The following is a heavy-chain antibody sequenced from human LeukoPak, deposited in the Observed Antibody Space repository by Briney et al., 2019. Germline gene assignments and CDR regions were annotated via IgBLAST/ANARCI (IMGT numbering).Heavy chain of an antibody. CDR2: IYYSGST. J-gene: IGHJ4*02. CDR3: ARHTPYSSGWYFDSTRPGHFDY. V-gene: IGHV4-59*08. Sequence: SETLSLTCTVSGGSISSYYWSWIRQPPGKGLEWIGYIYYSGSTNYNPSLKSRVTISVDTSKNQFSLKLSSVTAADTAVYYCARHTPYSSGWYFDSTRPGHFDYWGQGTLVTVSS. CDR1: GGSISSYY. D-gene: IGHD6-19*01.